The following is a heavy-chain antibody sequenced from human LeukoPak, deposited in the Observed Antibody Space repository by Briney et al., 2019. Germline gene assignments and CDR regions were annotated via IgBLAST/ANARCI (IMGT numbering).Heavy chain of an antibody. V-gene: IGHV4-34*01. CDR1: GGSFSGYY. J-gene: IGHJ4*02. D-gene: IGHD4-17*01. CDR3: ARGYGVGDY. Sequence: SETLSLTRAVYGGSFSGYYWSWIRQPPGKGLEWIGEINHSGSTNYNPSLKSRVTISVDTSKNQFSLKLSSVTAADTAAYYCARGYGVGDYWGQGTLVTVSS. CDR2: INHSGST.